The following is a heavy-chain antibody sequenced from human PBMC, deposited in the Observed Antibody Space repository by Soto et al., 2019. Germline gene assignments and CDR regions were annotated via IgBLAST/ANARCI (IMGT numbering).Heavy chain of an antibody. CDR3: ARRPLGSSWYDY. D-gene: IGHD6-13*01. Sequence: SETLSLTCAVSGGSISSGGYSWSWIRQPPGKGLEWIGYIYHSGSTYYNPSLKSRVTISVDTSKNQFSLKLTSVTAADTAVYYCARRPLGSSWYDYWGQGTLVTVSS. V-gene: IGHV4-30-2*01. CDR2: IYHSGST. CDR1: GGSISSGGYS. J-gene: IGHJ4*02.